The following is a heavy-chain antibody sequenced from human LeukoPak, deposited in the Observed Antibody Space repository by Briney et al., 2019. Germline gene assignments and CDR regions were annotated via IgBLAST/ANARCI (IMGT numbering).Heavy chain of an antibody. CDR2: INTNTGNP. Sequence: ASVKVSCKASGYTFTSYAMNWVRQAPEQGLEWMGWINTNTGNPTYAQGFTGRFVFSLDTSVSTAYLQISSLKAEDTAVYYCARAATAMASALYYYYYGMDVWGQGTTVTVSS. CDR1: GYTFTSYA. J-gene: IGHJ6*02. CDR3: ARAATAMASALYYYYYGMDV. D-gene: IGHD5-18*01. V-gene: IGHV7-4-1*02.